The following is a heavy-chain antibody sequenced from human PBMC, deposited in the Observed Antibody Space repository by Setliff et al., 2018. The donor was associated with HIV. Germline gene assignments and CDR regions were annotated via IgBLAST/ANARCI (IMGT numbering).Heavy chain of an antibody. CDR3: ARPSRGYCTNAGCSDHFFDM. D-gene: IGHD2-8*01. CDR2: IYPADSDA. V-gene: IGHV5-51*01. CDR1: GYSFTSYW. Sequence: LGESLKLSCKDSGYSFTSYWIAWVRQTPGKGLEWMGTIYPADSDARYSPSFQGQITISGDKSISTAYLQWSSLKASDTGIYYCARPSRGYCTNAGCSDHFFDMWGQGTLVTVS. J-gene: IGHJ4*02.